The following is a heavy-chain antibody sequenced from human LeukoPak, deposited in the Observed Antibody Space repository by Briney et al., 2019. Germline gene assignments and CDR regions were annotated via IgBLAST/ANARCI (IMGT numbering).Heavy chain of an antibody. D-gene: IGHD2-8*01. Sequence: GGSLRLSCEASGFTFDDYGMSWVRQRPGKGLEWVSGINRNGDITDYVDSVKGRFTISRDNAKDSHFLQMNSLEVEDTALYYCARGFRNGPFDCWGQGTLVTVSS. CDR1: GFTFDDYG. CDR3: ARGFRNGPFDC. V-gene: IGHV3-20*04. J-gene: IGHJ4*02. CDR2: INRNGDIT.